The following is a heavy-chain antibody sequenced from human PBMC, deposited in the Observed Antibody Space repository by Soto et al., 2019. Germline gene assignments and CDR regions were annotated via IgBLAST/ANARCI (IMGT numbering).Heavy chain of an antibody. CDR1: GGSFSGYY. Sequence: SETLSLTCAVYGGSFSGYYWSWIRQPPGKGLEWIGEINHSGSTNYNPSLKSRVTISVDTSKNQFSLKLSSVTAADTAVYYCARHNGPLYVGYYYDMDVWGQGTTVTVSS. CDR2: INHSGST. J-gene: IGHJ6*02. V-gene: IGHV4-34*01. CDR3: ARHNGPLYVGYYYDMDV. D-gene: IGHD3-16*01.